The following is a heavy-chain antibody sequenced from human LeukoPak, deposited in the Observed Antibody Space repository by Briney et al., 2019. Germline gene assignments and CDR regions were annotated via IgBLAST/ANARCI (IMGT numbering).Heavy chain of an antibody. CDR3: ARVGHYYDSSGPLLDYYMDV. J-gene: IGHJ6*03. Sequence: GASVKVSCKASGYTFTNYGISWVRQAPGQGLEWMGWISAYNGNTNYAQKLQGRVTMTTDTSTSTAYMELRSLRSDDTAVYYCARVGHYYDSSGPLLDYYMDVWGKGTTVTVSS. V-gene: IGHV1-18*01. CDR1: GYTFTNYG. CDR2: ISAYNGNT. D-gene: IGHD3-22*01.